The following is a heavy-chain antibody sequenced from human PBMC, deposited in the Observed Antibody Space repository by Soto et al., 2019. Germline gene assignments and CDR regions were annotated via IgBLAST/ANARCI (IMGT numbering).Heavy chain of an antibody. D-gene: IGHD3-3*01. J-gene: IGHJ6*02. V-gene: IGHV3-23*01. CDR3: AKRLWSGSNSVGNGMDV. CDR2: ISASGGST. CDR1: GFSFSNYA. Sequence: EVQLLESGGGLVQPGGSLRLSCAASGFSFSNYAVTWVRQAPGKGLEWVSAISASGGSTYYADCVKGRFTISRDNSKNTVQLEMNSLRAEDTAVYYCAKRLWSGSNSVGNGMDVWGQGTTVTVSS.